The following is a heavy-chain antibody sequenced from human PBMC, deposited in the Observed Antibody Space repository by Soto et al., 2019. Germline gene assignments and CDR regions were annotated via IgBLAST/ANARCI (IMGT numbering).Heavy chain of an antibody. CDR2: ISGSGGST. CDR3: AKERRDEYYDSSGPYYFDY. V-gene: IGHV3-23*01. J-gene: IGHJ4*02. D-gene: IGHD3-22*01. CDR1: GFTFSSYA. Sequence: EVQLLESGGGLVQPGGSLRLSCAASGFTFSSYAMSWVRQAPGKGLEWVSAISGSGGSTYYADSVKGRFTISRDNSKNTLYLQMNSLRAEDTAVYYCAKERRDEYYDSSGPYYFDYWGQGTLVTVSS.